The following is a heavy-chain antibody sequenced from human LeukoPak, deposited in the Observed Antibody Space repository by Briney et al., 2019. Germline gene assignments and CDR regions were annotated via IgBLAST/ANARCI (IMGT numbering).Heavy chain of an antibody. J-gene: IGHJ4*02. V-gene: IGHV3-48*03. CDR2: ISSSGSTI. Sequence: GGSLRLSCAASGFTFSSYEMNWVRQAPGKGLEWVSYISSSGSTIYYADSVKGRFTISRDNAKNSLYLQMNSLRAEDTAVYYCAPEGNYYGSGSYFDYWGQGTLVTVSS. CDR3: APEGNYYGSGSYFDY. D-gene: IGHD3-10*01. CDR1: GFTFSSYE.